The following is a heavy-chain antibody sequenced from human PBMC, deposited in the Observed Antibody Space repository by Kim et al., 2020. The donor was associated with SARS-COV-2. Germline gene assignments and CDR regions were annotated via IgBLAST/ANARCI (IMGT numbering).Heavy chain of an antibody. J-gene: IGHJ4*02. CDR2: T. V-gene: IGHV3-23*01. Sequence: TYYADSVKGRFTISRDNSKNTLYLQMNSLRAEDTAVYYCAKLDAYDYFDYWGQGTLVTVSS. CDR3: AKLDAYDYFDY. D-gene: IGHD1-1*01.